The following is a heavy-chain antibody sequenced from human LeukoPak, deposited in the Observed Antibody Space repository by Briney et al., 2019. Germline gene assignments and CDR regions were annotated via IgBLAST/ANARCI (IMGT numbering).Heavy chain of an antibody. CDR2: INPSGGST. J-gene: IGHJ4*02. CDR3: ARATTTNYYFNY. CDR1: GYTFTSYD. V-gene: IGHV1-46*01. D-gene: IGHD1-26*01. Sequence: ASVKVSCKASGYTFTSYDINWVRQAPGQGLEWMGIINPSGGSTSYAQRFQGRVILTRDTSTSTVYMELSSLRSEDTAVYYCARATTTNYYFNYWGQGTLVTVSS.